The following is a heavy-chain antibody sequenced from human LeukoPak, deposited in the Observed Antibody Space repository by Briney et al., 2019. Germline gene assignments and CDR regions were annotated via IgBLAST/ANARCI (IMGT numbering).Heavy chain of an antibody. D-gene: IGHD6-13*01. CDR1: GFTFSSYS. CDR2: IRYDGSNK. CDR3: AKDLEGYSSSSGEFDY. Sequence: GGSLRLSCAASGFTFSSYSMNWVRQAPGKGLEWVAFIRYDGSNKYYADSVKGRFTISRDNSKNTLYLQMNSLRAEDTAVYYCAKDLEGYSSSSGEFDYWGQGTLVTVSS. V-gene: IGHV3-30*02. J-gene: IGHJ4*02.